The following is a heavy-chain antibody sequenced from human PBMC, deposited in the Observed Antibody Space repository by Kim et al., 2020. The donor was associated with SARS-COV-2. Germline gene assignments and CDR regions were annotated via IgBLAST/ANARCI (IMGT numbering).Heavy chain of an antibody. D-gene: IGHD3-9*01. CDR2: IYTSGST. CDR3: AREGGLVLRYFDWSGAIDY. V-gene: IGHV4-61*02. Sequence: SETLSLTCTVSGGSISGGSYYWSWIRQPAGKGLEWIGRIYTSGSTNYNPSLKSRVTISVDTSKNQFSLKLSSVTAADTAVYYCAREGGLVLRYFDWSGAIDYWGQGTLVTVSS. J-gene: IGHJ4*02. CDR1: GGSISGGSYY.